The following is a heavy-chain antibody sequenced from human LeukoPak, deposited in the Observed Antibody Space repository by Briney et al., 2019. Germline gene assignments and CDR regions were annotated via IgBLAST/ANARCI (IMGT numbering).Heavy chain of an antibody. Sequence: ASVKVSCKASGGTFSSYAISWVRQAPGQGLEWMGGIIPIFGTANYAQKFQGRVTITADESTSTAYMELSSLRSEDTAVYYCARDRRSGSYPGWFDPWGQGTLVTVSS. CDR2: IIPIFGTA. V-gene: IGHV1-69*13. D-gene: IGHD1-26*01. J-gene: IGHJ5*02. CDR1: GGTFSSYA. CDR3: ARDRRSGSYPGWFDP.